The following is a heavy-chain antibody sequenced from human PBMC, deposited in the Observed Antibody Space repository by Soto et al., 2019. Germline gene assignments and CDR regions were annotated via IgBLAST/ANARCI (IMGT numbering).Heavy chain of an antibody. Sequence: GSLRLSCAASGFTFSNAWMSWVRQAPGKGLEWVGRIKSKTDGGTTDYAAPVKGRFTISRDDSKNTLYLQMNSLKTEDTAVYYCTTDRKYYDYIWGSYRDDAFDIWGQGTMVTVSS. J-gene: IGHJ3*02. CDR3: TTDRKYYDYIWGSYRDDAFDI. CDR2: IKSKTDGGTT. CDR1: GFTFSNAW. V-gene: IGHV3-15*01. D-gene: IGHD3-16*02.